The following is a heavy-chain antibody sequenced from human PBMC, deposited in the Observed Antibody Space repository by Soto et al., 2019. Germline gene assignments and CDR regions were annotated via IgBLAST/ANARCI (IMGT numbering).Heavy chain of an antibody. CDR2: INSDGTRI. Sequence: PGGSLRLSCAASGFTFTNYRIHWVRQAPGKGLVWVARINSDGTRINYADSVKGRFTISRDNAKNTVFLQMNSLRAEDTAVYYCARGNYGASGIDYWGPGALVTVSS. D-gene: IGHD1-7*01. J-gene: IGHJ4*02. V-gene: IGHV3-74*01. CDR1: GFTFTNYR. CDR3: ARGNYGASGIDY.